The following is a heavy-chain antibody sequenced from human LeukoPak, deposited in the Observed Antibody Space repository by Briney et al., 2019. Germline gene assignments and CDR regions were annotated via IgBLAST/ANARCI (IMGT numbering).Heavy chain of an antibody. D-gene: IGHD3-22*01. CDR1: GYTFSAYY. CDR3: ARDLYDSSGYYYVDH. Sequence: ASVKVSCKASGYTFSAYYMHWVRQAPGQGLEWMGRINPNSGGTNYAQKFQGRVTMTRDTSISTAYMELSRLRSDDTAVYYCARDLYDSSGYYYVDHWGQGTLVTVSS. V-gene: IGHV1-2*06. CDR2: INPNSGGT. J-gene: IGHJ4*02.